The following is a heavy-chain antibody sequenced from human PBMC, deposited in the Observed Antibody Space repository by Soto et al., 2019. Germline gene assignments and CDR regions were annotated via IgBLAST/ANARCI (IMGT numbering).Heavy chain of an antibody. CDR3: AAAGRSSAWDFGVWFDP. Sequence: QVQLQQSGPGLVRPSQTLSLTCAISGDSVSSDSGAWNWIRQSPSRGLEWLGRTYYRSQWYYDYAVSVKSRITISPDTSKNQFSLHLKSVTPEDTAVYYCAAAGRSSAWDFGVWFDPWAQGILVTVSS. D-gene: IGHD6-13*01. CDR2: TYYRSQWYY. CDR1: GDSVSSDSGA. V-gene: IGHV6-1*01. J-gene: IGHJ5*02.